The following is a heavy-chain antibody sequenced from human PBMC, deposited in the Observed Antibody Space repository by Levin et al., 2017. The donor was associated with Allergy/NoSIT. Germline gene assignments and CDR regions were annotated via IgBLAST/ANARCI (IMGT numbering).Heavy chain of an antibody. CDR3: ARAGWNGGGGFDP. D-gene: IGHD3-3*01. CDR1: GESFRGYY. Sequence: SQTLSLTCDVYGESFRGYYWSWIRQPPGKGLEWIGEINHSGSTNYNPSLKSRVTISVDTSKTQFSLKVTSVTAADTAVYYCARAGWNGGGGFDPWGQGTLVTVSS. J-gene: IGHJ5*02. CDR2: INHSGST. V-gene: IGHV4-34*01.